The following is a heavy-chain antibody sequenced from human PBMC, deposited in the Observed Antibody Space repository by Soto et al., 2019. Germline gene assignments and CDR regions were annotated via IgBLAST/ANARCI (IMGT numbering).Heavy chain of an antibody. CDR3: ATALRGGSYAMDV. CDR1: GGSLSSGGYY. Sequence: SETLSLTCTVSGGSLSSGGYYWSWIRQHPGKGLEWIGYIYYSGSTYYNPSLKSRVTISVDTSKNQFSLKLSSVTAADTAVYYRATALRGGSYAMDVWGQGTTVTVS. J-gene: IGHJ6*02. CDR2: IYYSGST. V-gene: IGHV4-31*03. D-gene: IGHD3-10*01.